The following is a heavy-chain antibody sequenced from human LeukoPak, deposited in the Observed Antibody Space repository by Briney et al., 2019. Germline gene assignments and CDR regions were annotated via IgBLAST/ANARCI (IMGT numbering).Heavy chain of an antibody. J-gene: IGHJ4*02. D-gene: IGHD1-1*01. Sequence: KTSEALSLTCTVSGGPISSNGYYWAWFRQPPGKGLEWIGSIYYSGGTYYNPSLKSRVTISIDTSKNQFSLKLRSVTAADTAVYYCARDGNALWGQGTLVTVSS. CDR3: ARDGNAL. V-gene: IGHV4-39*07. CDR1: GGPISSNGYY. CDR2: IYYSGGT.